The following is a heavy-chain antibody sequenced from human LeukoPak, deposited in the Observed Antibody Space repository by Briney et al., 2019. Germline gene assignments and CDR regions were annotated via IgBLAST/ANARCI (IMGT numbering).Heavy chain of an antibody. V-gene: IGHV1-69*04. Sequence: SVKVSCKASGGTFSSYAISWVRQAPGQGLEWMGRIIPILGIANYAQKFQGRVTITADKSTSTAYMELSSLRSEDTAVYYCATARASGSGSAHFDYWGQGTLVTVSS. D-gene: IGHD3-10*01. CDR1: GGTFSSYA. J-gene: IGHJ4*02. CDR2: IIPILGIA. CDR3: ATARASGSGSAHFDY.